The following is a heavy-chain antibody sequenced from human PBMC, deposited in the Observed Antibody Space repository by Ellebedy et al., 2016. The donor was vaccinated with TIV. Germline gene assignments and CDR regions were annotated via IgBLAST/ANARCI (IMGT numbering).Heavy chain of an antibody. V-gene: IGHV4-39*01. D-gene: IGHD1-14*01. Sequence: SETLSLXCTVSGGSISSSNTYWGWIRQSPGKGLEWVGSIHSTENTYYNPSLRSRLTISLDKSKKTFSLKLTSVTAADTAVYYCAKQGPNLHWYFDLWGRGAVITVSS. CDR1: GGSISSSNTY. CDR3: AKQGPNLHWYFDL. J-gene: IGHJ2*01. CDR2: IHSTENT.